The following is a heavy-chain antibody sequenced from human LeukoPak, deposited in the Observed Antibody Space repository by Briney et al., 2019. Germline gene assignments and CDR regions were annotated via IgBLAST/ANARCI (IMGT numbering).Heavy chain of an antibody. CDR3: GRGPFYYNSSGTFDI. D-gene: IGHD3-22*01. V-gene: IGHV4-59*01. Sequence: PSETLSLTCTVSGGSISSYYWSWIRQPPGKGLEWIGYNYYSGSTNYNPSLKSRVTISVDTSKNQFSLKLSSVTAADTAVYYCGRGPFYYNSSGTFDIGGKGTRAPV. CDR2: NYYSGST. CDR1: GGSISSYY. J-gene: IGHJ3*02.